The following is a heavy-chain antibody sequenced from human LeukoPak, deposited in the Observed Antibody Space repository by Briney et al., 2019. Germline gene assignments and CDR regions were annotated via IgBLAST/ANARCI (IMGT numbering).Heavy chain of an antibody. V-gene: IGHV6-1*01. J-gene: IGHJ5*02. Sequence: KHSQTLSLTCVISGDSVSSNSAAWNWIRQSPSRGLEWLGRTYYRSKWYSYSAVSVKSRIIINPDTSKNQFSLQLNSVTPEDTAVYYCAGYSYGVRPSWGQGTLVTVSS. D-gene: IGHD5-18*01. CDR2: TYYRSKWYS. CDR3: AGYSYGVRPS. CDR1: GDSVSSNSAA.